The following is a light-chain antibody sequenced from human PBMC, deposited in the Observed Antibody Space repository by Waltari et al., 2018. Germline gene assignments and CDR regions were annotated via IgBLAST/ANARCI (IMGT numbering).Light chain of an antibody. CDR2: GAS. CDR3: LQDYSYPRT. CDR1: QVIRND. Sequence: AIQMTQSPSSLSASVGDSVTIACRASQVIRNDLGWYQKKPGKAPKLLIYGASTLESGVPSRFSGSGSGTDFTLTISSLQPDDFATYYCLQDYSYPRTFGQGTRVE. J-gene: IGKJ1*01. V-gene: IGKV1-6*01.